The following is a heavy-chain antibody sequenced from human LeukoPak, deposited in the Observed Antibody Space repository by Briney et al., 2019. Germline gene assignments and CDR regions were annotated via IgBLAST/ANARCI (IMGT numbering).Heavy chain of an antibody. D-gene: IGHD3-22*01. Sequence: SETLSLTCAVSGGSISSGGYSWSWIRQPPGKGLEWIGYIYHSGSTYYNSSLKSRVTISVDRSKNQFSLKLSSVTAADTAVYYCARAFYYYDSSGYYLYYFDYWGQGTLVTVSS. CDR3: ARAFYYYDSSGYYLYYFDY. V-gene: IGHV4-30-2*01. CDR2: IYHSGST. CDR1: GGSISSGGYS. J-gene: IGHJ4*02.